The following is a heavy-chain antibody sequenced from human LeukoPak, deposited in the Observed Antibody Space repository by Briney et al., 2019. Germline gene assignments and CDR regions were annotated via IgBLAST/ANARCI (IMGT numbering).Heavy chain of an antibody. CDR1: GDSISNYY. V-gene: IGHV4-4*07. Sequence: SETLSLTCTVSGDSISNYYWSWIRQPAGKGLEWIGRIYTSGSTNYNLSLKSRVTMSVDTSKNQFSLKLSSVTAADTAVYYCARDPSGSSWFDPWGQGTLVTVSS. D-gene: IGHD6-13*01. CDR2: IYTSGST. CDR3: ARDPSGSSWFDP. J-gene: IGHJ5*02.